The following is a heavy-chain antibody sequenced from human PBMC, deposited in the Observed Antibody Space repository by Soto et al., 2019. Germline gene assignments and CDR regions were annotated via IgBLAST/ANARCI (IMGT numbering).Heavy chain of an antibody. Sequence: QVQLVESGGGVVQPGRSLRLACAASGIAFNTHAMHWVRHAPGKGLEWVAVISYGGAKKYYADSVRGRFTISRDNSENTLFLQMSSLRPEDTAVYYCARGPRSCSSTSCYTIDYWGQGTLVTVSS. CDR2: ISYGGAKK. D-gene: IGHD2-2*02. CDR3: ARGPRSCSSTSCYTIDY. J-gene: IGHJ4*02. V-gene: IGHV3-30*03. CDR1: GIAFNTHA.